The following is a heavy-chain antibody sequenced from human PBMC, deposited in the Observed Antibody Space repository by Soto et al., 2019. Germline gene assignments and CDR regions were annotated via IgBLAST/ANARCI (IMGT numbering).Heavy chain of an antibody. CDR1: GFTFSSYG. CDR3: ARSSGGSSWYPPDY. V-gene: IGHV3-30*03. CDR2: VANDGSNQ. Sequence: QVQLVESGGGVVQPGRSLRLSCAASGFTFSSYGMQWVRQSPGEGPEWVAIVANDGSNQYYAESVKVRFTISRDNSKTTVFLEMDSLRPEDTAVYYCARSSGGSSWYPPDYWGQGTLVTVSS. J-gene: IGHJ4*02. D-gene: IGHD6-13*01.